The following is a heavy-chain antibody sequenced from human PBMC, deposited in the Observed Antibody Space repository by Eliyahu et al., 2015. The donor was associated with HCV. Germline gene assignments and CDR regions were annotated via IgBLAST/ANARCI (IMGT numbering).Heavy chain of an antibody. J-gene: IGHJ4*02. V-gene: IGHV2-26*01. CDR2: XFSNDEK. D-gene: IGHD3-10*01. Sequence: QVTLKESGPVLVKPTETLTLTCTVXGFSLSTXRXGVSWXRQPPGKALEWLAHXFSNDEKSYSTSXKSRLTISKDTSKSQVVLTMTNMDPVDTATYYCARMTLLWFGELTRQFDYWGQGTLVTVSS. CDR3: ARMTLLWFGELTRQFDY. CDR1: GFSLSTXRXG.